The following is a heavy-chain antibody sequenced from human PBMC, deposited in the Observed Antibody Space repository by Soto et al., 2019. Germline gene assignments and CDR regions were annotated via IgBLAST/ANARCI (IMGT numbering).Heavy chain of an antibody. J-gene: IGHJ4*02. CDR2: ISGYNGNT. Sequence: QVQLVQSGAEVKKPGASVKVSCKASGYTFISYGISWVRQAPGQGLEWMGWISGYNGNTTYAQKLQGRVTMPTETPTSTGYMELRSLRSDDTAVSYCARDLGAPIVDYWGQGTLVTVSS. CDR1: GYTFISYG. CDR3: ARDLGAPIVDY. D-gene: IGHD1-26*01. V-gene: IGHV1-18*01.